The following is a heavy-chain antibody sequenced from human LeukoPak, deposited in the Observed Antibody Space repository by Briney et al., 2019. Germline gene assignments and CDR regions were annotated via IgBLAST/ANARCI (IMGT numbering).Heavy chain of an antibody. J-gene: IGHJ4*02. V-gene: IGHV3-48*01. CDR2: ISSSSSTI. CDR3: AKDPYCSSTSCYLGTPDY. Sequence: PGGSLRLSCAASGFTFSSYSMNWVRQAPGKGLEWVSYISSSSSTIYYADSVKGRFTISRDNAKNLLYLQMNSLRVEDTAVYYCAKDPYCSSTSCYLGTPDYWGQGTLVTVSS. CDR1: GFTFSSYS. D-gene: IGHD2-2*01.